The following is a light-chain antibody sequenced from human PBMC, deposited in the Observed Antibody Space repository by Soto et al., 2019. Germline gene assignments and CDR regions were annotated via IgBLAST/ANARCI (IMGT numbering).Light chain of an antibody. CDR1: QSVSSK. J-gene: IGKJ4*01. CDR2: GAS. CDR3: QQYYTWPPLT. Sequence: EIEMTQSPATLSVSPGERATLSCRASQSVSSKLAWYQQKPGQAPRLLIHGASTRATGIPARFSGSGSGTEFTLTISSLQSEDLAVYYCQQYYTWPPLTFGGGTKVEIK. V-gene: IGKV3-15*01.